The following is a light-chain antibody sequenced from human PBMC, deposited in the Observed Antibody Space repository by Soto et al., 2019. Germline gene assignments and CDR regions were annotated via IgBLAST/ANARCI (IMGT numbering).Light chain of an antibody. V-gene: IGKV1-39*01. CDR3: QQTYSAPEGIT. J-gene: IGKJ5*01. Sequence: DIQMTQSPSSLSASVGDRVTITCRASQSISFYLNWYQQRPGKAPHLVNYAASSLRSGVPSRSSGSGSGTDFTLTISSLQPEDFATYYCQQTYSAPEGITFGHGTRLEIK. CDR2: AAS. CDR1: QSISFY.